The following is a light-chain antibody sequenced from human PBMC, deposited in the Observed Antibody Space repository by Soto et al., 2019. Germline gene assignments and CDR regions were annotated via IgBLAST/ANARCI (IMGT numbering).Light chain of an antibody. CDR1: QSLLHSNGYNY. CDR3: LQALQAPFT. Sequence: DIVMTQSPVSLPVTPGEPASMSCRSSQSLLHSNGYNYLDWYLQKPGQSPQLLIYGGSNRASGVPDRFSGSGSGTDFPLKISRVEAEDVGVYYCLQALQAPFTFGPGTKLAIK. J-gene: IGKJ3*01. CDR2: GGS. V-gene: IGKV2-28*01.